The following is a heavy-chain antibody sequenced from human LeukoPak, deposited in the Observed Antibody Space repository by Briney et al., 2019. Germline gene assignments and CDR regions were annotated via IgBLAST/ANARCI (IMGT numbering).Heavy chain of an antibody. V-gene: IGHV4-39*01. Sequence: SETLSLTCTVSGGSISSSSYYWGWIRQPPGKGLEWIGSIYYSGSTYYNPSLKSRVTISVDTSKNQFSLKLSSVAAADTAVYYCASGKDGDQLDYWGQGTLVTVSS. CDR1: GGSISSSSYY. D-gene: IGHD2-21*02. CDR3: ASGKDGDQLDY. CDR2: IYYSGST. J-gene: IGHJ4*02.